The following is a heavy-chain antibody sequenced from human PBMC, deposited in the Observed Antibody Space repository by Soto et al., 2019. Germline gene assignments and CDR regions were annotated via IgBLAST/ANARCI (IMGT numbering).Heavy chain of an antibody. V-gene: IGHV3-33*01. CDR3: ASGTAARRGTFDY. CDR1: GFTFSSYG. D-gene: IGHD6-6*01. Sequence: QVQLVESGGGVVQPGRSLRLSCAASGFTFSSYGMHWVRQAPGKGLEWVAVIWYDGSNKYYADSVKGRFTISRDNSKNTLYLQMNSLRAEDTAVYYCASGTAARRGTFDYWGQGTLVTVSS. CDR2: IWYDGSNK. J-gene: IGHJ4*02.